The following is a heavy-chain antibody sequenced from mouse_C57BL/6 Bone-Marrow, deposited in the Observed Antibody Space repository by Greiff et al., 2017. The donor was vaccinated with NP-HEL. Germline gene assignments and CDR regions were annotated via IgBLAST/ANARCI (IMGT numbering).Heavy chain of an antibody. CDR2: IYPGSGST. CDR3: ARKDLGNAMDY. V-gene: IGHV1-55*01. Sequence: QVQLQQSGAELVKPGASVKMSCKASGYTFTSYWITWVKQRPGQGLEWIGDIYPGSGSTNYNEKFKSKATLTVDTSSSTAYMQLSSLTSEDSAVYYCARKDLGNAMDYWGQGTSVTVSS. D-gene: IGHD4-1*01. CDR1: GYTFTSYW. J-gene: IGHJ4*01.